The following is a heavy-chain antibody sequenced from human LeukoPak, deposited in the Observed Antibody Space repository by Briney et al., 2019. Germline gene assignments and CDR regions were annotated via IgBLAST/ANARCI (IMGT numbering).Heavy chain of an antibody. J-gene: IGHJ5*02. CDR1: GYTFTGYY. CDR3: ARDFFMFGVAREYNWFDP. Sequence: ASVKVSCKASGYTFTGYYMHWVRQAPGQGLEWMGRINPNSGGTNYAQKFQGRVTMTRDTSISTAYMELSRLRSDDTAVYYCARDFFMFGVAREYNWFDPWGQGTLVTVSS. CDR2: INPNSGGT. V-gene: IGHV1-2*06. D-gene: IGHD3-16*01.